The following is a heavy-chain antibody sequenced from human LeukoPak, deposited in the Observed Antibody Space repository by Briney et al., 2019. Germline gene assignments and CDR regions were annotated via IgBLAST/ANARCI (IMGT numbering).Heavy chain of an antibody. D-gene: IGHD3-16*01. V-gene: IGHV3-23*01. CDR3: AKTLWGLTLLSSDY. CDR1: GFTFTSYT. CDR2: ISDSGGST. Sequence: GGSLRHSCAASGFTFTSYTMTWVRQAPGKGLEWVSGISDSGGSTHYADSVKGRFTISRDNSKNTLYLHMNSLRLEDTAVYWCAKTLWGLTLLSSDYWGQGTLVTVSS. J-gene: IGHJ4*02.